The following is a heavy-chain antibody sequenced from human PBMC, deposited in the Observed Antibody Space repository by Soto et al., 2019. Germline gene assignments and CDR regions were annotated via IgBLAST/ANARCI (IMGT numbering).Heavy chain of an antibody. CDR1: GFTFSDYY. CDR3: ARLEVVPAAIGSEDY. J-gene: IGHJ4*02. V-gene: IGHV3-11*01. Sequence: GGSLRLSCAASGFTFSDYYMSWIRQAPGKGLEWVSYISSSGSTIYYADSVKGRFTISRDNAKNSLYLQMNSLRAEDTAVYYCARLEVVPAAIGSEDYWGQGTLVTVSS. D-gene: IGHD2-2*01. CDR2: ISSSGSTI.